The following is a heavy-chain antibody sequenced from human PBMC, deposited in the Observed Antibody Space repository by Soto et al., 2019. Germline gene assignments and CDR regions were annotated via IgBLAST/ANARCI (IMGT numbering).Heavy chain of an antibody. D-gene: IGHD5-12*01. CDR2: ISWNSGSI. Sequence: PEGSLRLSCAASGFTFDDYAMHWFRQAPGKGLEWVSGISWNSGSIGYADSVKGRFTISRDNAKNSLYLQMNSLRSEDTALYYCAKEMCYDLSTLGYFDYWGKGYLVTVSS. J-gene: IGHJ4*02. CDR1: GFTFDDYA. V-gene: IGHV3-9*01. CDR3: AKEMCYDLSTLGYFDY.